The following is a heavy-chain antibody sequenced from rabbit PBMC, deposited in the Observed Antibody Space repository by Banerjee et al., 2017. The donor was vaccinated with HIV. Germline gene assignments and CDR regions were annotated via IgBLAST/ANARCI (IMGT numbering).Heavy chain of an antibody. Sequence: QEQLKETGGGLVQPGGSLTLSCKASGFDFSNYYLSWVRQAPGKGLEWIGAIYAGEDTTVYATWAKGRFTISKTSSTTVTLQMTSLTAADTATYFCARRNSDGRDYGTLHLWGPGTLVTVS. CDR2: IYAGEDTT. CDR3: ARRNSDGRDYGTLHL. CDR1: GFDFSNYYL. D-gene: IGHD2-1*01. J-gene: IGHJ4*01. V-gene: IGHV1S45*01.